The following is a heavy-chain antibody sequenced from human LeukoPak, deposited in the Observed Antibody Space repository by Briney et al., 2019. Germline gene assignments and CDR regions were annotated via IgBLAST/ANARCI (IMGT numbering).Heavy chain of an antibody. V-gene: IGHV3-23*01. J-gene: IGHJ4*02. CDR2: ISGSGGST. Sequence: GGSLRLSCAASGFTFSSYAMSWVRQAPGKGLEWVSAISGSGGSTYYADSVKGRFTISRDNSKNTLYLQMNSLRAEDTAVYYCAYYGSWSYYRGWGDYWGQGTLVTVSS. CDR1: GFTFSSYA. D-gene: IGHD3-10*01. CDR3: AYYGSWSYYRGWGDY.